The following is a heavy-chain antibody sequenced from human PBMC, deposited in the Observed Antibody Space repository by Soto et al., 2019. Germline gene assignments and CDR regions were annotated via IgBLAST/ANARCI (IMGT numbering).Heavy chain of an antibody. CDR3: VRDGTKTLRDWCDP. CDR2: IYATGTT. CDR1: GASISGFY. Sequence: LSLTCTVSGASISGFYWSWIRKSAGKGLEWIGRIYATGTTDHNPSLKSRVMMSVDTSKKQFSLKLRSVTAADTAVYYCVRDGTKTLRDWCDPWGQGIPVTVAS. D-gene: IGHD1-1*01. V-gene: IGHV4-4*07. J-gene: IGHJ5*02.